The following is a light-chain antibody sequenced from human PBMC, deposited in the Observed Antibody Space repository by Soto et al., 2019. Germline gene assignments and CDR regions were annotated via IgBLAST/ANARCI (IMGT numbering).Light chain of an antibody. CDR1: QNVSTY. CDR3: QQRTNWLT. CDR2: DAS. J-gene: IGKJ3*01. V-gene: IGKV3-11*01. Sequence: EIVLTQSPATLSLSPGERATLSCRASQNVSTYLAWYQQKPGQAPRLLSYDASNRATGIPARFSGSASGTDFTLTISSLEPEDFAVYYCQQRTNWLTFGPGTKVDIK.